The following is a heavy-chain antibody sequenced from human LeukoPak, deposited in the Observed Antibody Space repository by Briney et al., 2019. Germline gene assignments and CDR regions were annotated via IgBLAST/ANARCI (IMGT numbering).Heavy chain of an antibody. V-gene: IGHV4-61*08. CDR2: IYYSGST. D-gene: IGHD6-13*01. J-gene: IGHJ4*02. CDR3: ARLSSSWYFDY. CDR1: GGSISSGGYY. Sequence: SQTLSLTCTVSGGSISSGGYYWSWIRQPPGKGLEWIGYIYYSGSTNYNPSLKSRVTISVDTSKNQFSLKLSSVTAADTAVYYCARLSSSWYFDYWGQGTLVTVSS.